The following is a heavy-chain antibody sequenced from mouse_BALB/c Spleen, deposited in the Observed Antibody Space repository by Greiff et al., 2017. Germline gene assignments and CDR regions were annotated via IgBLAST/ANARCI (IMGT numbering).Heavy chain of an antibody. D-gene: IGHD1-1*02. V-gene: IGHV1-12*01. CDR2: IYPGNGDT. CDR1: GYTFTSYN. Sequence: QVQLKQPGAELVKPGASVKMSCKASGYTFTSYNMHWVKQTPGQGLEWIGAIYPGNGDTSYNQKFKGKATLTADKSSSTAYMQLSSLTSEDSAVYYCAREVGLFDYWGQGTTLTVAS. CDR3: AREVGLFDY. J-gene: IGHJ2*01.